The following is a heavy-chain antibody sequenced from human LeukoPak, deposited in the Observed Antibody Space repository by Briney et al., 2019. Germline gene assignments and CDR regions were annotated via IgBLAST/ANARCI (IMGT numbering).Heavy chain of an antibody. J-gene: IGHJ4*02. CDR2: ISGDGGST. D-gene: IGHD3-22*01. CDR3: AKDRYYYDSSGASYDY. CDR1: GFTFDDYA. V-gene: IGHV3-43*02. Sequence: PGGSLRLSCAASGFTFDDYAMHWVRQAPGKGLEWVSLISGDGGSTYYADSVKGRFTISRDNSKNSLYLQMNSLRTENTALYYCAKDRYYYDSSGASYDYWGQGTLVPVSS.